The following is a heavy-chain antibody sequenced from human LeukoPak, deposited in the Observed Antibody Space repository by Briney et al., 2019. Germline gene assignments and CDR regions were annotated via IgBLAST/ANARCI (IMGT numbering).Heavy chain of an antibody. J-gene: IGHJ4*02. V-gene: IGHV1-8*01. Sequence: ASVKVSCKASGYTFTSYDINWVRQATGQGLEWMGWMNPNSGNTGYAQKFQGRVTMTRNTPISTAYMELSSLRSEDTAVYYCARGQNGVWFGEFSFDYWGQGTLSPSPQ. CDR1: GYTFTSYD. CDR2: MNPNSGNT. CDR3: ARGQNGVWFGEFSFDY. D-gene: IGHD3-10*01.